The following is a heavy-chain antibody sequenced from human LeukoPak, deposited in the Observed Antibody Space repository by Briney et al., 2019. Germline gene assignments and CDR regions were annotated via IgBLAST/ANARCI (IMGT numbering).Heavy chain of an antibody. CDR3: AREVNEKHDAFDM. D-gene: IGHD2-8*01. CDR2: FYFSGSS. CDR1: SVSINGYY. J-gene: IGHJ3*02. V-gene: IGHV4-4*07. Sequence: SETLSLTCSVSSVSINGYYWSWIRQSAGKGLEWLGRFYFSGSSDYNPSLKSRVSMSIDTSQNHFYLRLTSVTAADTGIYFCAREVNEKHDAFDMWGQGTMVAVSS.